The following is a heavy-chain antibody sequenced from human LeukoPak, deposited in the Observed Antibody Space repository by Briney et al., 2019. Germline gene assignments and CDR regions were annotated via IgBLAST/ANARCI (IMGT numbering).Heavy chain of an antibody. D-gene: IGHD6-6*01. CDR1: GYTFTSYD. CDR3: ARGLIAARYWIY. Sequence: ASVKVSCKASGYTFTSYDINWVRQATGQGLEWMGWMNPNSGNTGYAQKFQGRVTMTRNTSISTAYMELSSLRSDDTAVHYCARGLIAARYWIYWGQGTLVTVSS. CDR2: MNPNSGNT. J-gene: IGHJ4*02. V-gene: IGHV1-8*01.